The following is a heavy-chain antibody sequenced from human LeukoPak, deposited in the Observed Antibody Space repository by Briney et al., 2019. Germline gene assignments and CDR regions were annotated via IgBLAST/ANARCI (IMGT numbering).Heavy chain of an antibody. CDR1: GGSFSGYY. J-gene: IGHJ4*02. V-gene: IGHV4-34*01. CDR2: INHSGST. CDR3: AREARYSCSGGSCYSFPFDY. Sequence: SETLSLTCAVYGGSFSGYYWSWIRQPPGKGLEWIGEINHSGSTNYDPSLKSRVTISVDTSKNQFSLKLSSVTAADTAVYYCAREARYSCSGGSCYSFPFDYWGQGTLVTVSS. D-gene: IGHD2-15*01.